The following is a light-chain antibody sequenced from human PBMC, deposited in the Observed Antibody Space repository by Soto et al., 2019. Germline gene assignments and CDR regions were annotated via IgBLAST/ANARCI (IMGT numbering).Light chain of an antibody. Sequence: DIQMTQSPASLSASVGDRVTITCRASQSISSNLNWYQQKPGKAPNLLIYAISRLQSGFPSRFSGSRSGTDFTLAISSLQPEDFATYFCQQSYNVPRTFGQGTKVEV. CDR3: QQSYNVPRT. CDR2: AIS. J-gene: IGKJ1*01. V-gene: IGKV1-39*01. CDR1: QSISSN.